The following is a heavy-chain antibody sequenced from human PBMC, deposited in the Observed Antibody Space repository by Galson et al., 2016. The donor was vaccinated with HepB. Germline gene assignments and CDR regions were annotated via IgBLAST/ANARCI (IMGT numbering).Heavy chain of an antibody. CDR2: VSNTGTT. CDR1: GASVSSPSW. J-gene: IGHJ4*02. CDR3: AKTLTPTNQYFFNS. V-gene: IGHV4-39*02. D-gene: IGHD2-15*01. Sequence: SETLSLTCTVSGASVSSPSWWGWIRQPPGKGLEWLASVSNTGTTDYNPALRSRATISADPSNNHFSRRLSSVTAADTAVYYCAKTLTPTNQYFFNSWGQGTLATVSS.